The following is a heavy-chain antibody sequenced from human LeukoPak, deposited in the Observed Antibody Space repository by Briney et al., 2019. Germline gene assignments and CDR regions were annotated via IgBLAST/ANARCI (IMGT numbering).Heavy chain of an antibody. Sequence: SEALSLTCAVYGGSFSGYYWSWIRQPPGKGLEWIGEINHSGSTNYNPSLKNRVTISVDTSKNQFSLKLSSVTAADTAVYYCARATTNYDFWSTTRLTLLDYWGQGTLVTVSS. CDR1: GGSFSGYY. CDR2: INHSGST. D-gene: IGHD3-3*01. CDR3: ARATTNYDFWSTTRLTLLDY. V-gene: IGHV4-34*01. J-gene: IGHJ4*02.